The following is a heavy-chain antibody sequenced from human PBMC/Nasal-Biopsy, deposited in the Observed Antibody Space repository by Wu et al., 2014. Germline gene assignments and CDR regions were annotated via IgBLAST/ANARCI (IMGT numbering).Heavy chain of an antibody. V-gene: IGHV3-21*01. Sequence: LRLSCAASGFTFSSYSMNWVRQAPGKGLEWVSSISSSSSYIYYADSVKGRFTISRDNAKNSLYLQMNSLRAEDTAVYYCARGGGYSYGLYAFDIWGQGTMVTVSS. J-gene: IGHJ3*02. CDR1: GFTFSSYS. D-gene: IGHD5-18*01. CDR3: ARGGGYSYGLYAFDI. CDR2: ISSSSSYI.